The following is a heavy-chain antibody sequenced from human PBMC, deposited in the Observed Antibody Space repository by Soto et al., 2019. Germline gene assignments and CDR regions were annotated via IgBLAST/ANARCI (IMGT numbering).Heavy chain of an antibody. CDR3: ARALYGSGVLDG. Sequence: SVLLSLSCPFSGVYVARYDVIFIRPPPGKALEWIGTIYYSGSTTYNPSLKSRVTISVDTSKNQFSLKLGSVSAADTAVYFCARALYGSGVLDGLGQGTTVT. J-gene: IGHJ6*02. V-gene: IGHV4-59*02. CDR1: GVYVARYD. CDR2: IYYSGST. D-gene: IGHD3-10*01.